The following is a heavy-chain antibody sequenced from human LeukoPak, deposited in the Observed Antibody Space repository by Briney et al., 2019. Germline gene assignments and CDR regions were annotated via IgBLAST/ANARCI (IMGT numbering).Heavy chain of an antibody. D-gene: IGHD3-10*01. CDR2: IYNSGST. CDR1: GDSISTSRYA. CDR3: ARVALTGEGGRGYFNL. Sequence: SETLSLTCTVSGDSISTSRYAWGWIRQSPGKGLEWIGTIYNSGSTNLNPSLKTRATMSVDASKNHFSLNLNSVTAADTALYFCARVALTGEGGRGYFNLSGRGNLVSVSS. J-gene: IGHJ2*01. V-gene: IGHV4-39*02.